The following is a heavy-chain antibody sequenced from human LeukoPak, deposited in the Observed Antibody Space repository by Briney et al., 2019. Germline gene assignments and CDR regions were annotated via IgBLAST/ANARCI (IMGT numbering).Heavy chain of an antibody. J-gene: IGHJ2*01. CDR1: GFTFSSYA. V-gene: IGHV3-23*01. CDR2: ISGSGGST. Sequence: GGSLRLSCAASGFTFSSYAMSWVRQAPGKGLEWVSAISGSGGSTYYADSVKGRFTIPRDNSKTTLYLQMNSLRAEDTAVYYCAKGVLTYYYDSSGSPDWYFDLWGRGTLVTVSS. CDR3: AKGVLTYYYDSSGSPDWYFDL. D-gene: IGHD3-22*01.